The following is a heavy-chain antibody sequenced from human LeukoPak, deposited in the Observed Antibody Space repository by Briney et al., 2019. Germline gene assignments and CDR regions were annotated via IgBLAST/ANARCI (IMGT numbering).Heavy chain of an antibody. CDR1: GYSIRSGYY. Sequence: SETLSLTCAVSGYSIRSGYYWGWIRQPPGKGLEWIATISHSGSTNYNPSLKSRVTISVDTSKNQFSLKLSSMTAADTAVYYCARLGIGWPFDYWGQGTLVTVSS. V-gene: IGHV4-38-2*01. D-gene: IGHD6-19*01. J-gene: IGHJ4*02. CDR3: ARLGIGWPFDY. CDR2: ISHSGST.